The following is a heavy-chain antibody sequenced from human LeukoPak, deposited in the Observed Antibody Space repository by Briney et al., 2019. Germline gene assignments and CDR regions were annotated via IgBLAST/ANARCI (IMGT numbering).Heavy chain of an antibody. J-gene: IGHJ4*02. CDR1: GFTFSSYW. Sequence: PGGSLRLSCAASGFTFSSYWMSWVRQAPGRGLEWVSTISGSGGSTYYADSVKGRFTISRDNSKSTLYLQINSLRAEDTAVYYCAKSGYYRSDCWGQGALVTVSS. D-gene: IGHD1-26*01. CDR2: ISGSGGST. V-gene: IGHV3-23*01. CDR3: AKSGYYRSDC.